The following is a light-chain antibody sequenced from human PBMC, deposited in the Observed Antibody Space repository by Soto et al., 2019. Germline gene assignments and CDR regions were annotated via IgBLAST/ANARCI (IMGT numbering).Light chain of an antibody. V-gene: IGKV1-6*01. CDR3: LQDYNYPRT. CDR1: QGIRND. Sequence: AIQMTQSPSSLSASVGDRVTIACRASQGIRNDLNWYQQKPGKAPKLLIYAASSIQSGVTPKFSGSGSGTDFTLTISSLQPEDFATYYCLQDYNYPRTFGQGTKVEIK. J-gene: IGKJ1*01. CDR2: AAS.